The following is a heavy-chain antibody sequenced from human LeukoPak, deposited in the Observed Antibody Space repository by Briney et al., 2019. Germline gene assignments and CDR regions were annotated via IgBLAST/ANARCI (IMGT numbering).Heavy chain of an antibody. CDR2: IRSRADIYAT. CDR1: GFTFSGSI. V-gene: IGHV3-73*01. CDR3: ARDGGTYGDAFDI. D-gene: IGHD3-16*01. J-gene: IGHJ3*02. Sequence: GGSLRLSCAASGFTFSGSIIHWVRQASGKGLEWVGRIRSRADIYATAYAASVKGRFTISRDNSKNTLYLQMGSLRAEDMAVYYCARDGGTYGDAFDIWRQGTMVTVSS.